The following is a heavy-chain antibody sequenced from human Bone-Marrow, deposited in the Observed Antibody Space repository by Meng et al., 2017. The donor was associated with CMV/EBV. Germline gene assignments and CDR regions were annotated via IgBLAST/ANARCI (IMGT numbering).Heavy chain of an antibody. CDR1: GGSFSSYY. J-gene: IGHJ3*02. D-gene: IGHD6-13*01. CDR3: ARDAAAAGTGAFNI. CDR2: INHSGST. V-gene: IGHV4-34*01. Sequence: SETLSLTCAIYGGSFSSYYWSWIRQYPGKGLEWIGEINHSGSTIYNPSLKSRVTISIDTSKNQFSLKLSSVTAADTAVYHCARDAAAAGTGAFNICGQGTMVTVSS.